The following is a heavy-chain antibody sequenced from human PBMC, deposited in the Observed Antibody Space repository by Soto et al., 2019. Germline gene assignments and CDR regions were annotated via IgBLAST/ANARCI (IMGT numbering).Heavy chain of an antibody. Sequence: SETLSLTCAVCGVSFSGYYWNWIRQPPGKGLEWIGEINHGGSTNYNPSLKSRVTISVDTSKNQFSLNLNSVTAADTAVYYCARAHSLYYFDFWGQGTLVTVSS. V-gene: IGHV4-34*01. CDR1: GVSFSGYY. CDR2: INHGGST. D-gene: IGHD5-18*01. J-gene: IGHJ4*02. CDR3: ARAHSLYYFDF.